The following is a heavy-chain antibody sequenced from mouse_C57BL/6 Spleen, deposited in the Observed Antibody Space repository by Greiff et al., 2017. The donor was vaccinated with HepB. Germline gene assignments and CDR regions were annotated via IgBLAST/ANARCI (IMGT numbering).Heavy chain of an antibody. CDR3: ARDYYGSSPYAMDY. J-gene: IGHJ4*01. CDR1: GFTFSDYG. CDR2: ISSGSSTI. D-gene: IGHD1-1*01. V-gene: IGHV5-17*01. Sequence: EVQGVESGGGLVKPGGSLKLSCAASGFTFSDYGMHWVRQAPEKGLEWVAYISSGSSTIYYADTVKGRFTISRDNAKNTLFLQMTSLRSEDTARYYCARDYYGSSPYAMDYWGQGTSVTVSS.